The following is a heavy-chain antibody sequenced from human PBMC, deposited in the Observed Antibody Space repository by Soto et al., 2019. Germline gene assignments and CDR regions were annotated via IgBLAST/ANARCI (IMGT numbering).Heavy chain of an antibody. J-gene: IGHJ6*04. D-gene: IGHD4-17*01. Sequence: GESLKISCECSGFSFSRYKIGLVRQMPGKGLEWMGIINPGDSDTRYSPSFQGQVTISADKSISTAYLQWSSLKASDTAMYYCVRSYGGSYYYYYCMDVWGKGTTVTVSS. V-gene: IGHV5-51*01. CDR1: GFSFSRYK. CDR3: VRSYGGSYYYYYCMDV. CDR2: INPGDSDT.